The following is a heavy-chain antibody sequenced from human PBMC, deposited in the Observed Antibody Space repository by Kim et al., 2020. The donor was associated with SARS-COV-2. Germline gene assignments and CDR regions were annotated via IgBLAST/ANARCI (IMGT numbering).Heavy chain of an antibody. D-gene: IGHD1-26*01. CDR3: ARLSGSYPTRDY. V-gene: IGHV4-34*01. J-gene: IGHJ4*02. Sequence: NHNPSLKSRVTISVDTSKNQFSLKLSSVTAADTAVYYCARLSGSYPTRDYWGQGTLVTVSS.